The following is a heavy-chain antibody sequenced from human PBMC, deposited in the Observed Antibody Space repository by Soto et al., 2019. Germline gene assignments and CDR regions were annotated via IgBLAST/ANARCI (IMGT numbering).Heavy chain of an antibody. CDR3: ARSRDYYDSSGYPRRFDP. CDR1: GYTFTSYG. J-gene: IGHJ5*02. D-gene: IGHD3-22*01. V-gene: IGHV1-18*01. CDR2: ISAHNGNK. Sequence: ASVKVSCKASGYTFTSYGISWVRQAPGQGLEWMGWISAHNGNKKYAQKLQGRVTMTTDTSTSTAYMELSSVTAADTAVYYCARSRDYYDSSGYPRRFDPWGQGTLVTVSS.